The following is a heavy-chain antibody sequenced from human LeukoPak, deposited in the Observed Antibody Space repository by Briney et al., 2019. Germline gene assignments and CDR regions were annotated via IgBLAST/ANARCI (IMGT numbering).Heavy chain of an antibody. CDR3: ALVTLVSPNRKGIAVTGNAFDI. CDR1: GYTFTSYY. CDR2: INPSGGRT. V-gene: IGHV1-46*01. D-gene: IGHD6-19*01. Sequence: ASVKVSCKASGYTFTSYYIHWVRQARGQGLEWMGIINPSGGRTIYAEKFQGSFTMTRDTSTSRVYMELSSLRSEDTAFYYCALVTLVSPNRKGIAVTGNAFDIWGQGTMVSDCS. J-gene: IGHJ3*02.